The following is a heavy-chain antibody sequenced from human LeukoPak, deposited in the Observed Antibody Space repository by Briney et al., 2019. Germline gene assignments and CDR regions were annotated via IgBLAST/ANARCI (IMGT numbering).Heavy chain of an antibody. V-gene: IGHV3-7*01. Sequence: GGSLRLSCAASRFTFSDYWMSWVRQAPGKGLEWVAYIKRDGSDIYYVDSVKGRFVISRDNAKNSLYLQMNSLRAEDTAVYYCARDPDYRGSQPHGYFDYWGQGTLVTVSS. CDR1: RFTFSDYW. D-gene: IGHD3-16*01. J-gene: IGHJ4*02. CDR2: IKRDGSDI. CDR3: ARDPDYRGSQPHGYFDY.